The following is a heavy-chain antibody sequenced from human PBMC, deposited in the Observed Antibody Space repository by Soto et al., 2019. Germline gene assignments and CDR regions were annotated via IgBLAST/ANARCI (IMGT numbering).Heavy chain of an antibody. Sequence: EVQLVESGGGLVQPGGSLRLSCVASGFTFSTDTMNWVRQAPGKGLEWVAHISTSGATRYYADSVKGRFTISRDNAQTSLYLQMDSLRNEDTAVYYCARFFGSGFDYWGQGTLVTVSS. D-gene: IGHD6-19*01. V-gene: IGHV3-48*02. J-gene: IGHJ4*02. CDR3: ARFFGSGFDY. CDR2: ISTSGATR. CDR1: GFTFSTDT.